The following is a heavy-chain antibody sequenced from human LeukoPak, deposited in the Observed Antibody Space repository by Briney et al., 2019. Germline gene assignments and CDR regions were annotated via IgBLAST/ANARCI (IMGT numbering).Heavy chain of an antibody. CDR3: ARRYCSSTSCYEAFDI. CDR2: IYTSGST. Sequence: SETLXLTCTVSGGSISSYYWSWIRQPAGKGLEWIGRIYTSGSTNYNPSLKSRVTISVDTSKNQFSLKLSSVTAADTAVYYCARRYCSSTSCYEAFDIWGQGTMVTVSS. CDR1: GGSISSYY. D-gene: IGHD2-2*01. V-gene: IGHV4-4*07. J-gene: IGHJ3*02.